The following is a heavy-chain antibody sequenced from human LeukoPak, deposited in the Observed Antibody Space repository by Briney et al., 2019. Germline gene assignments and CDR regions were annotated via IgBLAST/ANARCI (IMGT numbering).Heavy chain of an antibody. J-gene: IGHJ4*02. Sequence: ASVKVSCKASGYTFTSYGISWVRQAPGQGLEWMGWISAYNGNTNYAQKLQGRGTMTTDTSTSTAYVELRSLRSDDTAVYYCARGLRVRGVILYFDYWGQGTLVTVSS. CDR2: ISAYNGNT. CDR3: ARGLRVRGVILYFDY. V-gene: IGHV1-18*01. CDR1: GYTFTSYG. D-gene: IGHD3-10*01.